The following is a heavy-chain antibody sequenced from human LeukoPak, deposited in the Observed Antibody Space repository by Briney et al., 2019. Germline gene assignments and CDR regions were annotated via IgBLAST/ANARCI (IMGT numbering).Heavy chain of an antibody. D-gene: IGHD5-18*01. Sequence: PSETLSLTCAVYGGSFSGYYWSWIRQPLGKGLEWIGEINHSGSTNYNPSLKSRVTISVDTSKNQFSLKLSSVTAADTAVYYCARNYGYGYPYYFDYWGQGTLVTVSS. CDR2: INHSGST. CDR1: GGSFSGYY. V-gene: IGHV4-34*01. J-gene: IGHJ4*02. CDR3: ARNYGYGYPYYFDY.